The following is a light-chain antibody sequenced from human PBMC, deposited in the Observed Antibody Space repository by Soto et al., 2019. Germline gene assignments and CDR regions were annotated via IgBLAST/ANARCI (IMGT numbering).Light chain of an antibody. CDR2: EVS. V-gene: IGLV2-23*02. Sequence: HSVLTQPASVSGSPGQSITISCTGTSSDVGSYNLVSWYQQHPGKAPKLMIYEVSKRPSGVSNRFSGSKSGNTASLTISGLQAEDEADYYCCSYAGSSTLWVFGGGTKLTVL. CDR3: CSYAGSSTLWV. J-gene: IGLJ3*02. CDR1: SSDVGSYNL.